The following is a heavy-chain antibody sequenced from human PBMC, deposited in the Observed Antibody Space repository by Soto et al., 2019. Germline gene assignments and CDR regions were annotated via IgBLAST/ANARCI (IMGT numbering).Heavy chain of an antibody. Sequence: GGSLRLSCAASGFTFSSYGMHWVRQAPGKGLEWVAVISYDGSNKYYADSVKGRFTISRDNSKNTLYLQMNSLRAEDTAVYYCAKDSHGSGTSFVWGQGTTVTVSS. CDR2: ISYDGSNK. CDR1: GFTFSSYG. J-gene: IGHJ6*02. D-gene: IGHD3-10*01. CDR3: AKDSHGSGTSFV. V-gene: IGHV3-30*18.